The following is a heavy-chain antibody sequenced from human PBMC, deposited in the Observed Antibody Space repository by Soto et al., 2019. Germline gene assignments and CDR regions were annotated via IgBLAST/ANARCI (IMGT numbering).Heavy chain of an antibody. CDR2: INHTGGT. Sequence: SETLSLTCAVYGGSVNGYYWNWIRHPPGNGLEWIGEINHTGGTHYNPSLKSRVTMSVYTSKNQFSRRLSSVTAADTAIYYCATRITVFGLLIPPFDPWGQGTQVTVSS. CDR3: ATRITVFGLLIPPFDP. V-gene: IGHV4-34*01. J-gene: IGHJ5*01. CDR1: GGSVNGYY. D-gene: IGHD3-3*01.